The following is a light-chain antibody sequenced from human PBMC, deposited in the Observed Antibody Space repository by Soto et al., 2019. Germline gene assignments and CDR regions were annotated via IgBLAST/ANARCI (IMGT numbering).Light chain of an antibody. Sequence: EIVLTHSPATLSVSPGESATLSCRASQSISSNLAWYQQKPGQSPRLLIYGASSRATGVPVRFSGSGSGVAFTLTISGLQSEDFAVYHCQQYNQWPGTFGQGTKV. V-gene: IGKV3-15*01. CDR2: GAS. J-gene: IGKJ1*01. CDR3: QQYNQWPGT. CDR1: QSISSN.